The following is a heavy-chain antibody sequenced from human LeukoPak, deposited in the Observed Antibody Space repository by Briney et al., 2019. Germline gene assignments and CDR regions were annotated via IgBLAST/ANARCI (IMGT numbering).Heavy chain of an antibody. CDR2: IYYSGST. Sequence: PSETLSLTCTVSGGSISSGSYYWGWIRQPPGKGLEWIGSIYYSGSTYYNPSLKSRVTISVDTSKNQFSLKLSSVTAADTAVYYCARQVKRGIAVPEDFDYWGQGTLVTVSS. CDR1: GGSISSGSYY. D-gene: IGHD6-19*01. J-gene: IGHJ4*02. CDR3: ARQVKRGIAVPEDFDY. V-gene: IGHV4-39*01.